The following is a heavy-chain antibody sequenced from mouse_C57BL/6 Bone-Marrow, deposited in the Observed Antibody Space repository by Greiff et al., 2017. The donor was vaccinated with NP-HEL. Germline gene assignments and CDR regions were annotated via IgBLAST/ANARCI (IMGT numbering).Heavy chain of an antibody. CDR1: GYTFTSYW. Sequence: VKLKQPGAELVKPGASVKMSCKASGYTFTSYWITWVKQRPGQGLEWIGDIYPGSGSTNYNEKFKSKATLTVDTSSSTAYMQLSSLTSEDSAVYYCARYATAQATWFAYWGQGTLVTVSA. D-gene: IGHD3-2*02. V-gene: IGHV1-55*01. CDR3: ARYATAQATWFAY. J-gene: IGHJ3*01. CDR2: IYPGSGST.